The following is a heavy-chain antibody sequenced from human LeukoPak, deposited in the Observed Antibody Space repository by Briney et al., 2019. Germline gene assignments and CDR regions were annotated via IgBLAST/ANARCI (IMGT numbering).Heavy chain of an antibody. V-gene: IGHV1-18*01. CDR3: ARYYYDSSGYYGFDC. CDR1: GYTFTSYG. D-gene: IGHD3-22*01. CDR2: ISAYNGNT. J-gene: IGHJ4*02. Sequence: GASVKVSCKASGYTFTSYGISWVRQAPGQGLEWMGWISAYNGNTNYAQKLQGRVTMTTDTSTSTAYMELRSLRSDDTAVYYCARYYYDSSGYYGFDCWGQGTLVTVSS.